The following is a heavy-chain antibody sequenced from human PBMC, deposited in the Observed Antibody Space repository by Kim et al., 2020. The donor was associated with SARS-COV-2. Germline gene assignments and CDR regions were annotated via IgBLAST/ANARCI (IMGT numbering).Heavy chain of an antibody. D-gene: IGHD6-13*01. CDR3: ARAIAAAGPSYYFDY. CDR2: IYYSGST. J-gene: IGHJ4*02. Sequence: SETLSLTCTVSGGSISSYYWSWIRQPPGKGLEWIGYIYYSGSTNYNPSLKSRVTISVDTSKNQFSLKLSSVTAADMAVYYCARAIAAAGPSYYFDYWGQGTLVTVSS. CDR1: GGSISSYY. V-gene: IGHV4-59*13.